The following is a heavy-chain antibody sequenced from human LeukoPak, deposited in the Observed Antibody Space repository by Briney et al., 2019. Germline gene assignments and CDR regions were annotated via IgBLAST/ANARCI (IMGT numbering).Heavy chain of an antibody. J-gene: IGHJ5*02. CDR1: GGSISSSSYY. Sequence: SETLSLTCTVSGGSISSSSYYWGWIRQPPGKGLEWIGSMYHTGSTYYNPSLKSRVTISVDTSKNQFSLKLSSVTAADTAVYYCARVPGPNWFDPWGQGTLVTVSS. V-gene: IGHV4-39*07. CDR3: ARVPGPNWFDP. CDR2: MYHTGST.